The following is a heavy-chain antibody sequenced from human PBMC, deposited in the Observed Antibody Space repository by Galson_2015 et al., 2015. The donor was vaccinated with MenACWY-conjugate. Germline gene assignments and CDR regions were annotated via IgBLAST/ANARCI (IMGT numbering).Heavy chain of an antibody. CDR1: GFPFGTYW. CDR3: VRPIMTFVAVRSLDC. J-gene: IGHJ4*02. Sequence: SLRLSCAASGFPFGTYWMTWVRQAPGKGLEWVANIKYDGSEQYYGDSVRGRFSISRDNAKNSLYLQMNSLRPEDTAVYYCVRPIMTFVAVRSLDCWGQGTVVTVSA. V-gene: IGHV3-7*01. D-gene: IGHD2-21*01. CDR2: IKYDGSEQ.